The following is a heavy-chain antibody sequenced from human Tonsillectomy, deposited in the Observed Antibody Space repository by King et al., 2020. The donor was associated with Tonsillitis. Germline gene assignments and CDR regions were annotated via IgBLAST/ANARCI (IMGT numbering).Heavy chain of an antibody. CDR2: IYWDDDG. D-gene: IGHD5-18*01. CDR1: GFSLSTSGVG. J-gene: IGHJ4*02. Sequence: TLKESGPTLVKPTQTLTLTCTFSGFSLSTSGVGVAWIRQPPGKALEWLALIYWDDDGRYSPSLKSRLTVTKDTSRNQVVLTMTMMDPVDTGTYYCVHTAMASIDYWGQGTLVTVSS. V-gene: IGHV2-5*02. CDR3: VHTAMASIDY.